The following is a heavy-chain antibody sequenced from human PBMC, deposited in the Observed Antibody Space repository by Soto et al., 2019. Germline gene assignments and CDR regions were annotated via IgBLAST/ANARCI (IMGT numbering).Heavy chain of an antibody. V-gene: IGHV5-10-1*01. CDR2: IDPSDSYT. D-gene: IGHD3-9*01. CDR3: ARHDRYFDWLFNYYCYGMDV. Sequence: HGESLKISCKGSGYSFTSYWISWVRQMPGKGLEWMGRIDPSDSYTNYSPSFQGHVTISTDKSISTAYLQWSSLKASDTAMYYCARHDRYFDWLFNYYCYGMDVWGQGTTVTVSS. J-gene: IGHJ6*02. CDR1: GYSFTSYW.